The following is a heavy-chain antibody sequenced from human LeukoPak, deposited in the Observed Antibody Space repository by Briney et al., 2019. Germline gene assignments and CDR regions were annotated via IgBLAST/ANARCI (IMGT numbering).Heavy chain of an antibody. Sequence: SETLSLTCTVSGGSISSYYWSWIRQPPGEGLEWVGYIYYSGSTNYNPSLKSRVTISVDTSKNQFSLKLSSVTAADTAVYYCARMYGGYVRYYYYYMDVWGKGTTVTVSS. V-gene: IGHV4-59*12. D-gene: IGHD5-12*01. CDR2: IYYSGST. CDR1: GGSISSYY. CDR3: ARMYGGYVRYYYYYMDV. J-gene: IGHJ6*03.